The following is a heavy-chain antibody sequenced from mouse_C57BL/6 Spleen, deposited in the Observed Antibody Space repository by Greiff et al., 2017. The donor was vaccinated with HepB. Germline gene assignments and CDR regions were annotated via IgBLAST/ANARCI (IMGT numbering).Heavy chain of an antibody. Sequence: VQLKQSGAELVRPGTSVKVSCKASGYAFTNYLIEWVKQRPGQGLEWIGVINPGSGGTNYNEKFKGKATLTADKSSSTAYMQLSSLTSEDSAVYFCAREYMGSWFAYWGQGTLVTVSA. V-gene: IGHV1-54*01. D-gene: IGHD1-1*02. CDR3: AREYMGSWFAY. J-gene: IGHJ3*01. CDR2: INPGSGGT. CDR1: GYAFTNYL.